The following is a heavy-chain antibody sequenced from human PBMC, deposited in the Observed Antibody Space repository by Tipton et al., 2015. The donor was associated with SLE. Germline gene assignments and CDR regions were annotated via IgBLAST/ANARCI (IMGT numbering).Heavy chain of an antibody. V-gene: IGHV3-23*01. J-gene: IGHJ4*02. Sequence: GSLRLSCAASGFTFSNYAMSWVRQAPGKGVEWVSGISGSGGSADYADSVKGRFTISRDNSKNPLYLQMDSLRAEDTAVYYCANRGRYGGYEYYFDYWGQGTLVTVSS. CDR1: GFTFSNYA. D-gene: IGHD5-12*01. CDR2: ISGSGGSA. CDR3: ANRGRYGGYEYYFDY.